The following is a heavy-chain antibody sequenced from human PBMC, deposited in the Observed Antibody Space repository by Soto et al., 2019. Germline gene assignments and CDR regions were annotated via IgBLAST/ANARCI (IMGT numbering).Heavy chain of an antibody. Sequence: QVQLVQSGAEGKKPGSSVKVSCKASVGTFSSYAISWVRQAPGQGLEWMGGIIPVFGTANYAQKFQGRVTITADESTSTAYMELSSLRSEDTAVYYWARMGHNEVDIIGYFDYWGQGTLVTVSS. CDR3: ARMGHNEVDIIGYFDY. V-gene: IGHV1-69*01. CDR1: VGTFSSYA. CDR2: IIPVFGTA. D-gene: IGHD1-1*01. J-gene: IGHJ4*02.